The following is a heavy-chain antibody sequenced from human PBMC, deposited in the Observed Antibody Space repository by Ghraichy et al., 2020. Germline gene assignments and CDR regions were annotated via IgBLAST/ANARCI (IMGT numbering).Heavy chain of an antibody. CDR3: ARAPYDYVWGSYRSSAIDY. Sequence: ASVKVSCKASGYTFTSYDINWVRQATGQGLEWMGWMNPNSGNTGYAQKFQGRVTMTRNTSISTAYMELSSLRSEDTAVYYCARAPYDYVWGSYRSSAIDYWGQGTLVTVSS. CDR2: MNPNSGNT. J-gene: IGHJ4*02. CDR1: GYTFTSYD. V-gene: IGHV1-8*01. D-gene: IGHD3-16*02.